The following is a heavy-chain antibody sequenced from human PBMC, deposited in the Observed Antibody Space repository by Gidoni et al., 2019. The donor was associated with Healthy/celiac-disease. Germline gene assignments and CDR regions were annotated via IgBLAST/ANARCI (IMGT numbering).Heavy chain of an antibody. CDR1: GYTFTSYG. CDR3: ARDTSIERITMVRGVIDRPNYYYYGMDV. CDR2: ISAYNGNT. V-gene: IGHV1-18*01. J-gene: IGHJ6*02. D-gene: IGHD3-10*01. Sequence: QVQLVQSGAEVKKPGASVKVSCKASGYTFTSYGISWVRQAPGPGLEWMGWISAYNGNTNYAQKLQGRVTMTTDTSTSTAYMELRSLRSDDTAVYYCARDTSIERITMVRGVIDRPNYYYYGMDVWGQGTTVTVSS.